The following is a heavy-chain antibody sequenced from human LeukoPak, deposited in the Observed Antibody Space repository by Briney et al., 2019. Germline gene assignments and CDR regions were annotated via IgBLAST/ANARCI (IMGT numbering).Heavy chain of an antibody. CDR1: GFTFSNYE. V-gene: IGHV3-48*03. Sequence: GGSLRLSCAASGFTFSNYEVHWVRQAPGKGLEWVSYISSSGSDIYYADSVKGRFTISRDNAKNSLYLHMNSLRAEDTAVYYCARDYGGSSPFDYWGQGTLVTVSS. CDR3: ARDYGGSSPFDY. J-gene: IGHJ4*02. CDR2: ISSSGSDI. D-gene: IGHD4-23*01.